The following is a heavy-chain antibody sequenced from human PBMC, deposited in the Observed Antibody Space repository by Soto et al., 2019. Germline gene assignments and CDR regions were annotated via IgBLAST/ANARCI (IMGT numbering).Heavy chain of an antibody. J-gene: IGHJ6*02. CDR3: ARVRFGEWGYAMDV. CDR1: GLTFSDCY. D-gene: IGHD3-10*01. CDR2: ISSSGSSI. Sequence: QVQLVESGGGLVKPGGSLRLSCAASGLTFSDCYMNWIRQAPGKGLEWVSYISSSGSSINYAGSVKGRFTISRDNAKNSLYLQMNSLSAEDTAMYYCARVRFGEWGYAMDVWGQGTTVIVSS. V-gene: IGHV3-11*01.